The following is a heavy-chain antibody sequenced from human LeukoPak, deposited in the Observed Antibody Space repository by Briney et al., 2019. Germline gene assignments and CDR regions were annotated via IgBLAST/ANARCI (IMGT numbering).Heavy chain of an antibody. Sequence: SVKASCKASGGTFSSYAISWVRQAPGQGLEWMGGIIPIFGTANYAQKFQGRVTITADESTSTAYMELSSLRSEDTAVYYCARGNSPLGYCSSTSCYDFDYWGQGTLVTVSS. D-gene: IGHD2-2*01. CDR1: GGTFSSYA. CDR3: ARGNSPLGYCSSTSCYDFDY. J-gene: IGHJ4*02. CDR2: IIPIFGTA. V-gene: IGHV1-69*13.